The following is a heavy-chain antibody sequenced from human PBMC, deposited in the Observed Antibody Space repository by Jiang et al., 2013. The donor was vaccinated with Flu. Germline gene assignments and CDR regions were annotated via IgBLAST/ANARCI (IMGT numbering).Heavy chain of an antibody. CDR2: MNPNSGNT. CDR1: GYTFTSYD. D-gene: IGHD3-22*01. CDR3: AVNYYDSSGVRSSGWFDP. J-gene: IGHJ5*02. Sequence: SGAEVKKPGASVKVSCKASGYTFTSYDINWVRQATGQGLEWMGWMNPNSGNTGYAQKFQGRVTMTRNTSISTAYMELSSLRSEDTAVYYCAVNYYDSSGVRSSGWFDPWGQGTLVTVSS. V-gene: IGHV1-8*01.